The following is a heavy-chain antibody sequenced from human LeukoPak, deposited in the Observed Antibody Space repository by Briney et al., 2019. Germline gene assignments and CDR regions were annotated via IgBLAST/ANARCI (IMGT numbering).Heavy chain of an antibody. Sequence: SETLSLTCTVSGGSISSSSYYWGWIRQPPGKGLEWIGSIYYSGSTYYNPSLKSRVTISVDTSKNQFSLKLSSVTAADTAVYYCARDTSESLLWFGEFPLWGQGTLVTVSS. CDR3: ARDTSESLLWFGEFPL. CDR2: IYYSGST. CDR1: GGSISSSSYY. V-gene: IGHV4-39*07. J-gene: IGHJ4*02. D-gene: IGHD3-10*01.